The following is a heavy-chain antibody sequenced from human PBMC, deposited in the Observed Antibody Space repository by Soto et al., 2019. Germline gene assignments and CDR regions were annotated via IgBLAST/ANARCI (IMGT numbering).Heavy chain of an antibody. CDR1: GFTFDDYT. D-gene: IGHD2-21*02. CDR3: AKDAFVVVTGGYFDL. V-gene: IGHV3-43*01. CDR2: ISWDGGST. Sequence: GESLRLSCAASGFTFDDYTMHWVRQPPGKGLEWVSLISWDGGSTYYADSVKGRFTISRDNSKNSLYLQMNSLRTEDTVLYYCAKDAFVVVTGGYFDLWGRGTLVTVSS. J-gene: IGHJ2*01.